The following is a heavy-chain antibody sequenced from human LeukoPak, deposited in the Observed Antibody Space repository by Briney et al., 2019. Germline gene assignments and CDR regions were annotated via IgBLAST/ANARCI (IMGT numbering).Heavy chain of an antibody. Sequence: SETLSFTCTVSGGSISSYYWSWIRQPPGKGLEWIGYIYYSGSTNYNPSLKSRVTISVDTSKNQFSLKLSSVTAADTAVYYCARPDTTMEDAFDIWGHGTMVTVSS. CDR2: IYYSGST. J-gene: IGHJ3*02. CDR3: ARPDTTMEDAFDI. CDR1: GGSISSYY. V-gene: IGHV4-59*01. D-gene: IGHD5-18*01.